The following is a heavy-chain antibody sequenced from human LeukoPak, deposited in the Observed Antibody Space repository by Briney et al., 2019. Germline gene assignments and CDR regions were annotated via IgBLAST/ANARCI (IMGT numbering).Heavy chain of an antibody. CDR3: ATAGTRFGGFYFAS. V-gene: IGHV4-31*03. J-gene: IGHJ4*02. CDR2: IHHSGRS. D-gene: IGHD1-7*01. Sequence: SETLSLTCTVSADSLSSGGHYWAWIRQFPGKGLESIGFIHHSGRSRHNPSLKDRVAISVDTSRKQFALKLSSVTAAATAMYSCATAGTRFGGFYFASWGQGIQVIVPS. CDR1: ADSLSSGGHY.